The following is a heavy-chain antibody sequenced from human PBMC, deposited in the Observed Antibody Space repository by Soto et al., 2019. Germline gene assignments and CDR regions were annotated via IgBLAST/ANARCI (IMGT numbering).Heavy chain of an antibody. CDR2: IYYSGST. CDR1: GVSIRSYY. D-gene: IGHD1-26*01. V-gene: IGHV4-59*08. Sequence: SETLSLTCTVSGVSIRSYYWSWIRQPPGKGLEWVGYIYYSGSTNYNPSLKSRVTISVDTSKNQFSLKLSSVTAADTAVYYCARRYGSAFDIWGQGTMVTVSS. CDR3: ARRYGSAFDI. J-gene: IGHJ3*02.